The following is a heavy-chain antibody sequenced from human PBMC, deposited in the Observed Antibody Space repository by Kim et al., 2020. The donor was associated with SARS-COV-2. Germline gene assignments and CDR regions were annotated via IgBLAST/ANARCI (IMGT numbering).Heavy chain of an antibody. D-gene: IGHD3-10*01. V-gene: IGHV3-7*01. J-gene: IGHJ4*02. Sequence: GGSLRLSCAASGFTFSSYWMSWVRQAPGKGLEWVANVKQDGSERNYVDSVKGRFTISRDNAKNSLYLQMDSLRVEDTAVYYCARGSGSYYIHWGPGTLVTVSS. CDR1: GFTFSSYW. CDR3: ARGSGSYYIH. CDR2: VKQDGSER.